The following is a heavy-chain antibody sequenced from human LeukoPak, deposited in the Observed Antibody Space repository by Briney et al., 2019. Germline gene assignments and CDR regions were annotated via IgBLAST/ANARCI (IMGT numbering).Heavy chain of an antibody. CDR3: AREVAAGEIDY. V-gene: IGHV1-46*01. J-gene: IGHJ4*02. CDR2: INPSGGST. CDR1: GYTFTSYY. Sequence: ASVKVSCKASGYTFTSYYMHWVRQAPGQGLEWMGIINPSGGSTSHAQKFQGRVTMTRDTSTSTVYMELSSLRSEDTAVYYCAREVAAGEIDYWGQGTLVTVSS. D-gene: IGHD6-13*01.